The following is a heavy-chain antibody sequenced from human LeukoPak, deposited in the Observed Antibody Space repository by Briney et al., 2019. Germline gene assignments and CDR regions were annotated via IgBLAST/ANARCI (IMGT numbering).Heavy chain of an antibody. V-gene: IGHV4-31*03. D-gene: IGHD7-27*01. Sequence: SETLSLTCSVSGCSISSGGYYWSWTRQHPGKGLEWIGYIYYSGSTHYNPSLKRRVTVSVDTSKIQFSLNLSSVTAADTAVYYCSRGTNWGSLVVAFDSWGQGTMVTVSS. J-gene: IGHJ3*02. CDR2: IYYSGST. CDR3: SRGTNWGSLVVAFDS. CDR1: GCSISSGGYY.